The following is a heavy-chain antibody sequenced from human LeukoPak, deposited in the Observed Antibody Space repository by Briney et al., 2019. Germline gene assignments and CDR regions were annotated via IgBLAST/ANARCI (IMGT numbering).Heavy chain of an antibody. Sequence: NWVRQAPGKGLEWIGYIYHSGSTYYNPSLKSRVTISVDRSKNQFSLKLSSVSAADTAVYYCARVGSGVDYWGQGTLVTVSS. J-gene: IGHJ4*02. V-gene: IGHV4-30-2*01. CDR2: IYHSGST. CDR3: ARVGSGVDY. D-gene: IGHD1-26*01.